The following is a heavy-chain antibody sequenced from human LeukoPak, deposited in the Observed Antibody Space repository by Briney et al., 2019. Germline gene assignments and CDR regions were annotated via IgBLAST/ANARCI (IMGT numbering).Heavy chain of an antibody. Sequence: GGSLRLSCAASGFTFSSYGMHWVRQAPGKGLEWVAVIWYDGSNKYYADSVKGRFTISRDSAKNSLYLQMNSLRDEDTAVYYCARDLPMTTVTTDAAFDIWGQGTMVTVSS. CDR1: GFTFSSYG. D-gene: IGHD4-17*01. J-gene: IGHJ3*02. CDR3: ARDLPMTTVTTDAAFDI. CDR2: IWYDGSNK. V-gene: IGHV3-33*01.